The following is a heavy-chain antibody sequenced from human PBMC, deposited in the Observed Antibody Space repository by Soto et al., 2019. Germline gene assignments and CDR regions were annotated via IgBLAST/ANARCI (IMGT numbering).Heavy chain of an antibody. D-gene: IGHD6-6*01. CDR1: GFTFSSYA. J-gene: IGHJ4*02. Sequence: QVQLVESGGGVVQPGRSLRLSCAASGFTFSSYAMHWVRQAPGKGLEWVAVISYDGSNKYYADSVKGRFTISRDNSKNTLYLQMNSLRAEDTAVYYCARVSSSPTGWGQGTLVTVSS. CDR2: ISYDGSNK. CDR3: ARVSSSPTG. V-gene: IGHV3-30-3*01.